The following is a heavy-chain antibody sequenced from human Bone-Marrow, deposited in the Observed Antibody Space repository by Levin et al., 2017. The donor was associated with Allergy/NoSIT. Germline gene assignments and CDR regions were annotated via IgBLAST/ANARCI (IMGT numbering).Heavy chain of an antibody. CDR3: ASPYTSGMGMGY. Sequence: GGSLRLSCAASGFIFSDYGMHWVRQAPGKGLQWVAVISYDGNKIYYADSLKGRFTISRDNSRNTVYLQLNSLSPEDTAMYYCASPYTSGMGMGYWGQGTLVTVS. CDR1: GFIFSDYG. J-gene: IGHJ4*02. V-gene: IGHV3-30*03. CDR2: ISYDGNKI. D-gene: IGHD3-10*01.